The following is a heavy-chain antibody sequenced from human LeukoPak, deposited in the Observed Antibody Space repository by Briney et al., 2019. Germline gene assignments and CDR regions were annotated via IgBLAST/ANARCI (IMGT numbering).Heavy chain of an antibody. Sequence: SETLSLTCTVSGGSISSYYWSWIRQPPGKGLEWIGYIYYTGSTNYNPSLKSRVTISVDTSKNQFSLKLSSVTAADTAVYYCARLVRGVIEDAFDIWGQGTMVTVSS. V-gene: IGHV4-59*01. CDR3: ARLVRGVIEDAFDI. CDR2: IYYTGST. CDR1: GGSISSYY. J-gene: IGHJ3*02. D-gene: IGHD3-10*01.